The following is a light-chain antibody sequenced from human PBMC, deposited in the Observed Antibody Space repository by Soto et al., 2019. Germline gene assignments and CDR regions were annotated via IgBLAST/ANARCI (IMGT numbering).Light chain of an antibody. V-gene: IGLV2-11*01. CDR2: DVS. Sequence: QSALPQPRSVSGSPGPSVPISCTGTSSDVGTYNYVSWYQQHPGKAPKLMIYDVSQRPSGVPDRFSGSKSDNTASLTISGLQAEDESDYYCCSYAGSYTSGLGGGTKHTVL. J-gene: IGLJ2*01. CDR3: CSYAGSYTSG. CDR1: SSDVGTYNY.